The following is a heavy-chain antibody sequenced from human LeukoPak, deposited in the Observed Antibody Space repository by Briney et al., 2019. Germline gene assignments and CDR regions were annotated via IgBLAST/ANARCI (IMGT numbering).Heavy chain of an antibody. Sequence: PSETLSLTCAVYGGSFSGYYWSGIRQPPGKGLEGIGGINHSGSTNYNPSLKSRVTISVDTSKNQFSLKLSSVTAADTAVYYCARGRGYYYYGMDVWGQGTTVTVSS. J-gene: IGHJ6*02. CDR2: INHSGST. CDR1: GGSFSGYY. V-gene: IGHV4-34*01. CDR3: ARGRGYYYYGMDV. D-gene: IGHD1-26*01.